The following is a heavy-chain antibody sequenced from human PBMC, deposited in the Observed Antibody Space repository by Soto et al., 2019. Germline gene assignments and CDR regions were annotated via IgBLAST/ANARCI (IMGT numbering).Heavy chain of an antibody. CDR1: GGTFSSYT. CDR2: IIPILGIA. CDR3: ARDSDDYIWGSYRPNWFDP. D-gene: IGHD3-16*02. J-gene: IGHJ5*02. V-gene: IGHV1-69*08. Sequence: QVQLVQSGAEVKKPGSSVKVSCTASGGTFSSYTISWVRQAPGQGLEWMGRIIPILGIANYAQKFQGRVTITADKSTSTAYMELSSLRSEDTAVYYCARDSDDYIWGSYRPNWFDPWGQGTLVTVSS.